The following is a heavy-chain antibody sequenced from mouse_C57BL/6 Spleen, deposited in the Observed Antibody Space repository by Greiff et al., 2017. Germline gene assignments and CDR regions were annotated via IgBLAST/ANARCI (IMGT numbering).Heavy chain of an antibody. Sequence: LVESGPELVKPGASVKISCKASGYAFSSSWMNWVKQRPGKGLEWIGRIYPGDGDTNYNGKFKGKATLTADKSSSTAYMQLSSLTSEDSAVYFCEHYDYDAMDYWGQGTSVTVSS. CDR3: EHYDYDAMDY. CDR1: GYAFSSSW. CDR2: IYPGDGDT. J-gene: IGHJ4*01. V-gene: IGHV1-82*01. D-gene: IGHD1-1*02.